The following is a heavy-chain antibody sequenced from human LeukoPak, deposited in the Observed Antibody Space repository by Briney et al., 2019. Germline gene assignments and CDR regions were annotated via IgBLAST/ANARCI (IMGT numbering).Heavy chain of an antibody. CDR2: ISRNSGSK. CDR1: GFTFDDYA. V-gene: IGHV3-9*01. J-gene: IGHJ3*02. CDR3: AKGYSSSGTDAFDI. Sequence: PGRSLRLSCAASGFTFDDYAMHWVRQVPGKGLEWVSGISRNSGSKGYADSVKGRFTISRDNAKNSLYLQMNSLRAEDTALYYCAKGYSSSGTDAFDIWGQGTMVTVSS. D-gene: IGHD6-13*01.